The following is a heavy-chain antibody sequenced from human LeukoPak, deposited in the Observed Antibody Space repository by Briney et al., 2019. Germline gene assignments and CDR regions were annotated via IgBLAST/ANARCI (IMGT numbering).Heavy chain of an antibody. V-gene: IGHV4-61*02. D-gene: IGHD2-2*01. CDR1: GGSISSGSYY. CDR3: ARWGYCSSTSCSSPHFDY. J-gene: IGHJ4*02. CDR2: IYTSGST. Sequence: SQTLSLTCTVSGGSISSGSYYWSWIRQPAGKGLEWIGRIYTSGSTNYNPSLKSRVTISVDTSKNQFSLKLSSVTAADTAVYYCARWGYCSSTSCSSPHFDYWGQGTLVTVSS.